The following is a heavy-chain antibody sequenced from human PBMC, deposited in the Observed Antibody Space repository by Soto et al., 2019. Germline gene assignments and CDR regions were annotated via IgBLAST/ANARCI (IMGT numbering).Heavy chain of an antibody. D-gene: IGHD6-19*01. CDR2: INRSSGTT. V-gene: IGHV1-46*02. CDR1: GYTFNNSY. CDR3: TTLAVPNY. J-gene: IGHJ4*02. Sequence: QVQLVQSGAEVKKPGASVKVSCKASGYTFNNSYMHWVRQAPGQGLEWMGIINRSSGTTTYAQKFQGRITMTRDTSTSTVYMELSSLTSVDTAIYYCTTLAVPNYWGQGTLVTVSS.